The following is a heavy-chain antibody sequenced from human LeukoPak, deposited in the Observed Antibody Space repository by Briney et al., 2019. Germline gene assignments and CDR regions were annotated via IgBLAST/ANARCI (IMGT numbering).Heavy chain of an antibody. CDR1: GGSISSSNW. Sequence: PSGTLSLTCAVSGGSISSSNWWSWVRQPPGKGLEWIGEIYHSGSTNYNPSLKSRVTISVDKSKNQFSLKLSSVTAADTAVYYCARATSPIAYDWNSWGQGTLVTVSS. D-gene: IGHD5-12*01. CDR3: ARATSPIAYDWNS. V-gene: IGHV4-4*02. CDR2: IYHSGST. J-gene: IGHJ4*02.